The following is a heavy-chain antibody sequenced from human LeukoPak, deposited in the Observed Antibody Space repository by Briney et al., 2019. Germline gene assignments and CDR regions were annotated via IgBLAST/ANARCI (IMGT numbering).Heavy chain of an antibody. CDR2: ISASSTYI. CDR3: ARDRSTNSYAEYFFDY. J-gene: IGHJ4*02. Sequence: PGVSLRLLCASSRFTFSRYSMNCVRQPSTKALEYVSSISASSTYIYYAESVKGRFSISRDNAKNSLFLQMNSLRAEDTALYYCARDRSTNSYAEYFFDYWGRGTLVTVSS. D-gene: IGHD5-18*01. CDR1: RFTFSRYS. V-gene: IGHV3-21*01.